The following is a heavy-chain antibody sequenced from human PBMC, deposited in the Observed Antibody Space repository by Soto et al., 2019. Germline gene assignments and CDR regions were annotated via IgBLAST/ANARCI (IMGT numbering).Heavy chain of an antibody. Sequence: GGSLRLSCAASGFTFSSYAMSWVRQAPGKGLEWVSGISGGGGSTHYADSVKGRFTISRDNSKNTLYLQMNSLRAEDTAVYYCAKDYYDFWSAWDVWGKGTTVTVSS. D-gene: IGHD3-3*01. CDR1: GFTFSSYA. CDR3: AKDYYDFWSAWDV. J-gene: IGHJ6*04. CDR2: ISGGGGST. V-gene: IGHV3-23*01.